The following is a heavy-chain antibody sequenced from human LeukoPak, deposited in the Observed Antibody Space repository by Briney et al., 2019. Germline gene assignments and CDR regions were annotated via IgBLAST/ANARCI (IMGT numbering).Heavy chain of an antibody. CDR3: ARGGYCSGGSCYPYNYFDY. D-gene: IGHD2-15*01. CDR2: IYSRGST. Sequence: SETLSLTCTVSGGSISSYYWSWIRQPAGKGLEWVGRIYSRGSTNYNPSLKSRVTMSVDTSKNQFSLKLSSVTAADTAVYYCARGGYCSGGSCYPYNYFDYWGQGTLVTVSS. V-gene: IGHV4-4*07. CDR1: GGSISSYY. J-gene: IGHJ4*02.